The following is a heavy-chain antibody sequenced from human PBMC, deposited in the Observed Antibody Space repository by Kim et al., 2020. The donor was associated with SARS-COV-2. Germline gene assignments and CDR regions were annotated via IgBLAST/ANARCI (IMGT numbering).Heavy chain of an antibody. Sequence: STTYADPVKGPFTISRDNAKNTLYLQMNSLRAEDTAVYYCARAASIALDYWGQGTLVTVSS. CDR3: ARAASIALDY. CDR2: ST. D-gene: IGHD6-6*01. V-gene: IGHV3-74*03. J-gene: IGHJ4*02.